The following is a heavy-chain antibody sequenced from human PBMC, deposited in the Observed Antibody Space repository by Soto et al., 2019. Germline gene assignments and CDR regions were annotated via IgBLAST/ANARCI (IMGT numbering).Heavy chain of an antibody. Sequence: QVQLVQSGAEVKKPGSSVKVSCKASGGTFSSYAISWVRQAPGQGLEWMGGIIPIFGTANYAQKFQGRVTITADKSTSTAYMELSSLRSEDTAVYYCARDLRRRSSSSWRGAFDIWGQGTMVTVSS. CDR2: IIPIFGTA. V-gene: IGHV1-69*06. J-gene: IGHJ3*02. CDR3: ARDLRRRSSSSWRGAFDI. D-gene: IGHD6-6*01. CDR1: GGTFSSYA.